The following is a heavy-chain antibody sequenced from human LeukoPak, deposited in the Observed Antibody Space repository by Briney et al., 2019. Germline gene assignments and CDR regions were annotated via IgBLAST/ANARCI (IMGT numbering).Heavy chain of an antibody. Sequence: ASVKVSCKASGYTFTSYGTSWVRQAPGQGLEWMGWISAYNGNTNYAQKLQGRVTMTTDTSTSTAYMELRSLRSDDTAVYYCARGGNYYDSSGYGPWGQGTLVTVSS. CDR1: GYTFTSYG. D-gene: IGHD3-22*01. CDR3: ARGGNYYDSSGYGP. J-gene: IGHJ5*02. CDR2: ISAYNGNT. V-gene: IGHV1-18*01.